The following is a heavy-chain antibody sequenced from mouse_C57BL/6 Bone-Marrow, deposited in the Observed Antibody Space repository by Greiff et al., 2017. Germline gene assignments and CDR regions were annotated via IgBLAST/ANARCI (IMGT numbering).Heavy chain of an antibody. CDR2: FYPGSGSI. J-gene: IGHJ2*01. CDR1: GYTFTEYT. D-gene: IGHD2-1*01. V-gene: IGHV1-62-2*01. CDR3: ARHGVYYKGGYFDY. Sequence: VKVVESGAELVKPGASVKLSCKASGYTFTEYTIHWVKQRSGQGLEWIGWFYPGSGSIKYNEKFKDKATLTADKSSSTVYMVLSRLTSEDSAVYFCARHGVYYKGGYFDYWGQGTTLTVSS.